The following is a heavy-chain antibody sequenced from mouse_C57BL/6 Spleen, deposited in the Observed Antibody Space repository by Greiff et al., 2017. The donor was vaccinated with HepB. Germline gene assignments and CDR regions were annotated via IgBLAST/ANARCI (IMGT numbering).Heavy chain of an antibody. CDR3: ASGETCFDD. J-gene: IGHJ3*01. CDR2: ISSGGSYT. V-gene: IGHV5-6*03. Sequence: EVMLVESGGGLVKPGGSLKLSCAASGFTFSSYGMPWVRQTPDKRLEWVATISSGGSYTYYPDSVKGRYTISGDNAKSTLYLQMSSLKSEDTAMYYCASGETCFDDWGQGTLVTVSA. CDR1: GFTFSSYG.